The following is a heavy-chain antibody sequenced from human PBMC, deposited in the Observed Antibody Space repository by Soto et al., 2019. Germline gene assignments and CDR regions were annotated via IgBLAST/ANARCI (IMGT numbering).Heavy chain of an antibody. CDR2: ISGFNGHT. CDR3: ARLRGVVIPAASADGFDI. D-gene: IGHD2-2*01. J-gene: IGHJ3*02. V-gene: IGHV1-18*01. Sequence: ASVKVSCKASGYTFSKYGINWVRQAPGQGLEWMGWISGFNGHTDYAPNFRGRVAMTTDPSTSTAYMELTTLRSADTAIYYCARLRGVVIPAASADGFDIWG. CDR1: GYTFSKYG.